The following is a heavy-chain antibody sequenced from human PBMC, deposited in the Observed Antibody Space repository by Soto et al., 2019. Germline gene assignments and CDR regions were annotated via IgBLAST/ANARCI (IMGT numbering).Heavy chain of an antibody. CDR3: AKLLGYDILTGYSAVDY. CDR1: GFTFSSYA. CDR2: ISGSGGST. V-gene: IGHV3-23*01. D-gene: IGHD3-9*01. Sequence: PGGSLRLSCAASGFTFSSYAMSWVRQAPGKGLEWVSAISGSGGSTYYADSVKGRFTISRDNSKNTLYLQMNSLRAEDTAVYYCAKLLGYDILTGYSAVDYWGQGTLVTVSS. J-gene: IGHJ4*02.